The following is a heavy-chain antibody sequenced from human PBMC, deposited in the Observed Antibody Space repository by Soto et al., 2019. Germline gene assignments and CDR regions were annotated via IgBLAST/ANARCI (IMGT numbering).Heavy chain of an antibody. J-gene: IGHJ6*03. CDR2: IYYSGST. CDR1: GGSISSYY. CDR3: AIQRVSMVRGVIIVIDYMDV. D-gene: IGHD3-10*01. Sequence: SETLSLTCTVSGGSISSYYWSWIRQPPGKGLEWIGYIYYSGSTNYNPSLKSRVTISVDTSKNQFSLKLSSVTAADTAVYYFAIQRVSMVRGVIIVIDYMDVWGKGTTVTVSS. V-gene: IGHV4-59*08.